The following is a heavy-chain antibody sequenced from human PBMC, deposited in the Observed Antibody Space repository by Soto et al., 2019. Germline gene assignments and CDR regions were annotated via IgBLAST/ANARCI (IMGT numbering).Heavy chain of an antibody. V-gene: IGHV1-3*04. Sequence: SXKVSFKASGYTXTAYGIHLVRQAPGQRLEWMGWINTGNGHTKYSKKFQGRVTITRDTSERTAYMELNSLRSEDTDVYYCASRGYDFWSGLDPWGQGTLGTVS. D-gene: IGHD3-3*01. CDR1: GYTXTAYG. CDR3: ASRGYDFWSGLDP. J-gene: IGHJ5*02. CDR2: INTGNGHT.